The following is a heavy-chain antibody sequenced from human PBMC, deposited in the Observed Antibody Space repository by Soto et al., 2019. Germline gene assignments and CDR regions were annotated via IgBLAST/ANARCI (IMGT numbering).Heavy chain of an antibody. J-gene: IGHJ1*01. Sequence: QVQLVQSGAEVKKPGSSVKVSCKASGGTFSSYAISWVRQAPGQGLEWMGGIIPTFGTANYAQKFQGRVTITADKSTSTAYMELSSLRSEDTAVYYCARGGEMATIFRPEYFQHWGQGTLVTVSS. CDR2: IIPTFGTA. CDR3: ARGGEMATIFRPEYFQH. CDR1: GGTFSSYA. D-gene: IGHD5-12*01. V-gene: IGHV1-69*06.